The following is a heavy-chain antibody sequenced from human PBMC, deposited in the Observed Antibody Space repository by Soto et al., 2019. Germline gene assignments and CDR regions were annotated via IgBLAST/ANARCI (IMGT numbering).Heavy chain of an antibody. V-gene: IGHV4-34*01. D-gene: IGHD3-3*01. Sequence: SETLSLTCSVYGGSFSGYYWSWIRQPPGKGLEWIGEINHSGSTNYNPSLKSRVTISVDTSKNQFSLKLSSVTAADTAVYYCASYNFGVFFDYCGQGTLVTGS. CDR3: ASYNFGVFFDY. J-gene: IGHJ4*02. CDR1: GGSFSGYY. CDR2: INHSGST.